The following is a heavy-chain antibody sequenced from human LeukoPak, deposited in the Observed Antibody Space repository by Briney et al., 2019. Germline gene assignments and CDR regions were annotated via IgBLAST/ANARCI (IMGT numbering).Heavy chain of an antibody. D-gene: IGHD6-13*01. CDR2: INHSGST. V-gene: IGHV4-30-2*01. Sequence: PSQTLSLTCAVSGGSVSSGGHSWSWIRQPPGKGLEWIGEINHSGSTNYNPSLKSRVTISVDTSKNQFSLKLSSVTAADTAVYYCARVLRIAAAGRSYYYYMDVWGKGTTVTVSS. J-gene: IGHJ6*03. CDR3: ARVLRIAAAGRSYYYYMDV. CDR1: GGSVSSGGHS.